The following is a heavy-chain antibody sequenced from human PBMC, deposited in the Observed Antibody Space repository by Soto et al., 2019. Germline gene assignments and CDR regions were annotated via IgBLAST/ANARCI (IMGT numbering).Heavy chain of an antibody. J-gene: IGHJ6*02. CDR2: IFYSGTT. Sequence: SETLSLTCTVSGDSISSADYYWSWIRQTPGKGLEWIGHIFYSGTTYYNPSLKSRLTISVDTSKNHFSQRLTSVTAADTAVYYCARDLWVEPELYYYGMDVWGQGTTVTVSS. D-gene: IGHD1-1*01. V-gene: IGHV4-30-4*01. CDR1: GDSISSADYY. CDR3: ARDLWVEPELYYYGMDV.